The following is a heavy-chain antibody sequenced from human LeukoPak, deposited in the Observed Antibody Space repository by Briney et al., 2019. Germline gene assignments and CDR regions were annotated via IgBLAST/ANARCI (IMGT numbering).Heavy chain of an antibody. Sequence: GGSLRLSCAASGFTFSSYWMSWVRQAPGKGLEWVANIKQDGSEKYYVDSVKGRFTISRDNAKNSLYLQMNSLRAEDTAVYYCARDRYYDFWSGYHPWGQGTLVTVSS. CDR3: ARDRYYDFWSGYHP. CDR2: IKQDGSEK. V-gene: IGHV3-7*01. D-gene: IGHD3-3*01. J-gene: IGHJ5*02. CDR1: GFTFSSYW.